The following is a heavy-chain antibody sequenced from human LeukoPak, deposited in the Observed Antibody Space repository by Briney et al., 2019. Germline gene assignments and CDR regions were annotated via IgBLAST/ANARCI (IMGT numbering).Heavy chain of an antibody. CDR3: AREDSSGWDSYYYGMDV. CDR1: GGTFSSYA. Sequence: SVKVSCKASGGTFSSYAISWVRQAPGQGLEWMGRIIPILGIANYAQKFQGRVTITADKSTSTAYMEPSSLRSEDTAVYYCAREDSSGWDSYYYGMDVWGQGTTVTVSS. D-gene: IGHD6-19*01. CDR2: IIPILGIA. V-gene: IGHV1-69*04. J-gene: IGHJ6*02.